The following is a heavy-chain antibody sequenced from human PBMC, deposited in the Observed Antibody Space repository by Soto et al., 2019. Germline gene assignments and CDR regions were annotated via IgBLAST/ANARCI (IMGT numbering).Heavy chain of an antibody. V-gene: IGHV4-30-4*01. CDR2: IYHTGST. J-gene: IGHJ4*02. CDR3: ACPRSGYSYYFTY. CDR1: GGSITSGGYY. D-gene: IGHD3-3*01. Sequence: PSETLSLTCTVSGGSITSGGYYWSWIRQTPGKGLEWIGYIYHTGSTYYNPSLRSRVSMSVDTSRNQFSLTLTSVTAADTAVYFCACPRSGYSYYFTYWGLGTLVTVSS.